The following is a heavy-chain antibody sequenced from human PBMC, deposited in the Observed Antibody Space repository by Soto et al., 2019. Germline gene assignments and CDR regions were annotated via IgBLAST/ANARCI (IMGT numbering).Heavy chain of an antibody. CDR1: GYTFTSYG. J-gene: IGHJ4*02. CDR3: ARVYDILTGYSPSYYFDY. D-gene: IGHD3-9*01. CDR2: ISAYNGNT. V-gene: IGHV1-18*01. Sequence: KVSCKASGYTFTSYGISWVRQAPGQGLEWMGWISAYNGNTNYAQKLQGRVTMTTDTSTSTAYMELRSLRSDDTAVYYCARVYDILTGYSPSYYFDYWGQGTLVTVSS.